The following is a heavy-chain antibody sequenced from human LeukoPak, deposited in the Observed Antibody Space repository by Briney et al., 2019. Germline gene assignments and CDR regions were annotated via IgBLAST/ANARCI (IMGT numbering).Heavy chain of an antibody. CDR1: GFTFSSYS. CDR3: AKATYSTSPGYYFDY. D-gene: IGHD6-6*01. V-gene: IGHV3-30*02. CDR2: IWYDGSKK. J-gene: IGHJ4*02. Sequence: GGSLRLSCAASGFTFSSYSMNWVRQAPGKGLEWVAVIWYDGSKKYYADSVKGRFIISRDNSRNTLYLQMNSLRAEDTAFYYCAKATYSTSPGYYFDYWGQGTLVTVSS.